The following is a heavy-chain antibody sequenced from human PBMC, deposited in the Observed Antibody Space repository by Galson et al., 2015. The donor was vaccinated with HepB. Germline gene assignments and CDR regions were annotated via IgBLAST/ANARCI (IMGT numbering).Heavy chain of an antibody. CDR2: IKQDGSEE. CDR3: ARDSSSRGKNDYGDPGVY. CDR1: EFTFSSYW. V-gene: IGHV3-7*01. Sequence: SLRLSCAASEFTFSSYWMSWFRQAPGKGLEWVANIKQDGSEEYYADSVKGRFTISRDNAKKSLYLQMNSLRVEDTAVYFCARDSSSRGKNDYGDPGVYWGQGTLVTVSS. J-gene: IGHJ4*02. D-gene: IGHD4-17*01.